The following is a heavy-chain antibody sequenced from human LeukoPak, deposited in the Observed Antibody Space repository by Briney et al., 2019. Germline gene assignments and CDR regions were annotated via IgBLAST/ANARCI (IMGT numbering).Heavy chain of an antibody. CDR1: GFTFKNHW. CDR2: MKQDGSVQ. Sequence: PGGSLRLSCVGSGFTFKNHWMVWVRQAPGKGLEWVANMKQDGSVQYYGDSVRGRFTISRDNAKNSLYLQMNSLRVADTAVYYCARDADWASDYWGQGTLVTVSS. D-gene: IGHD3/OR15-3a*01. J-gene: IGHJ4*02. CDR3: ARDADWASDY. V-gene: IGHV3-7*01.